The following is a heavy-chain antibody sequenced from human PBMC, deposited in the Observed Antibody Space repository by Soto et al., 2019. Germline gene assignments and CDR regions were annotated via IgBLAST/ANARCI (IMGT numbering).Heavy chain of an antibody. Sequence: GGSLRLSCAASGFTFSSYAMHWVRQAPGKGLEWVAVISYDGSNKYYADSVKGRFTISRDNSKNTLYLQMNSLRAEDTAVYYCASEATSWGGHSLSPFDYWGQGTLVTVSS. CDR1: GFTFSSYA. V-gene: IGHV3-30-3*01. D-gene: IGHD3-16*01. CDR2: ISYDGSNK. CDR3: ASEATSWGGHSLSPFDY. J-gene: IGHJ4*02.